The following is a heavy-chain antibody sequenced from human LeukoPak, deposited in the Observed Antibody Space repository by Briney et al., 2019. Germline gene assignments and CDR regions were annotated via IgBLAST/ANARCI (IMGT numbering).Heavy chain of an antibody. J-gene: IGHJ3*02. V-gene: IGHV1-2*02. CDR1: GYTFTGYY. D-gene: IGHD1-7*01. CDR2: INPNSGGT. CDR3: ARVLRWNYVEDAFDI. Sequence: ASVKVSCKASGYTFTGYYMHWVRQAPGQGLEWMGWINPNSGGTNYAQKFQGRVTMTRDTSISTAYMELSRLRSDDTAAYYCARVLRWNYVEDAFDIWGQGTMVTVSS.